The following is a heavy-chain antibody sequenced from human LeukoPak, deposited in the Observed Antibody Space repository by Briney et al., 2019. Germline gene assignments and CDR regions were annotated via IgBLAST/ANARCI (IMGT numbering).Heavy chain of an antibody. CDR3: ARHLLYYDSPLGAFDI. V-gene: IGHV4-34*01. CDR1: GGSFSGYY. J-gene: IGHJ3*02. D-gene: IGHD3-22*01. CDR2: INHSGST. Sequence: PSQTLSLTCAVYGGSFSGYYWSWIRQPPGKGLEWIGEINHSGSTNYNPSLKSRVTISVDTSKNQFSLKLSSVTAADTAVYYCARHLLYYDSPLGAFDIWGQGTMVTVSS.